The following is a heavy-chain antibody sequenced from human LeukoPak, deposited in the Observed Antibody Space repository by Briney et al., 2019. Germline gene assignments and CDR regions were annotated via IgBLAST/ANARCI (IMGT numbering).Heavy chain of an antibody. CDR1: GGSISSSSYY. CDR2: IYYSGST. CDR3: ARREAAAGEDAFDI. J-gene: IGHJ3*02. V-gene: IGHV4-39*01. Sequence: SETLSLTCTVSGGSISSSSYYWGWLRQPPGKGLEWIGSIYYSGSTYYNPSLKSRVTISVDTSKNQFSLKLSSVTAADTAVYYCARREAAAGEDAFDIWGQGTMVTVSS. D-gene: IGHD6-13*01.